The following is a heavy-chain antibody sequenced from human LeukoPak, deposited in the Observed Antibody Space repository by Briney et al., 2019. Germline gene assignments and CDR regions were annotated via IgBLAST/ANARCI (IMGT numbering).Heavy chain of an antibody. D-gene: IGHD2-2*01. CDR1: GGSFSGYY. Sequence: SETLSLICAVYGGSFSGYYWSWIRQPPGKGLEWIGEINHSGSTNYNPSLKSRVTISVDTSKNQFSLKLSSVTAADTAVYYCARRGSVPAAMPYDYWGQGTLVTVSS. CDR2: INHSGST. CDR3: ARRGSVPAAMPYDY. J-gene: IGHJ4*02. V-gene: IGHV4-34*01.